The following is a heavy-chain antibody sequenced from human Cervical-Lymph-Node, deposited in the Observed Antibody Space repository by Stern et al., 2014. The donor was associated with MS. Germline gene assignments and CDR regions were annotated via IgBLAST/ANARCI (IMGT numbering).Heavy chain of an antibody. Sequence: FQLVQSGGGLVQPGGSLRLSCAASGFTVSNNYMTWVRQGPGMGLEWVSLIYSGGNTYYADSVKGRFTISRDNSKNTLYLQMNSLRPEDTAVYYCATRNIGTRGYWGQGALVTVSS. CDR1: GFTVSNNY. V-gene: IGHV3-66*02. J-gene: IGHJ4*02. CDR2: IYSGGNT. D-gene: IGHD6-6*01. CDR3: ATRNIGTRGY.